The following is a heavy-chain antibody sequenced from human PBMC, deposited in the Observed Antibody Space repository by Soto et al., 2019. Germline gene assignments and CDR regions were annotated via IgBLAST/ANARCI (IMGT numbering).Heavy chain of an antibody. D-gene: IGHD2-21*02. V-gene: IGHV3-30-3*01. J-gene: IGHJ3*02. Sequence: QVQLVESGGGVVQPGRFLRLSCAASGFTFSSYAMHWVRQAPGKGLEWVAVISYDGSNKYYADSVKGRFTISRDNSKNTLYLQMNSLRAEDTAVYYCARGGGNSGAAFDIWGQGTMVTVSS. CDR1: GFTFSSYA. CDR2: ISYDGSNK. CDR3: ARGGGNSGAAFDI.